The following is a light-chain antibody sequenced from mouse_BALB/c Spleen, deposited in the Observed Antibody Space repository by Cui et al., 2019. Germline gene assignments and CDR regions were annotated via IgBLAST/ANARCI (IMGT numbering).Light chain of an antibody. J-gene: IGKJ1*01. CDR1: SSVSY. CDR2: DTS. V-gene: IGKV4-55*01. Sequence: QIVLTQSPAIMSASPGAKVTMTCSASSSVSYMYWYQQKPGSSPRLLIYDTSNLASGVPGRFSGSGSGTSYSLTISRMEAEEAATYYCQQWSSYPRTFGGGTKLEIK. CDR3: QQWSSYPRT.